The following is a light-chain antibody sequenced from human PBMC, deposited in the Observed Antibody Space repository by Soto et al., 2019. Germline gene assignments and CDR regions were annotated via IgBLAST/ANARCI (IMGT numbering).Light chain of an antibody. CDR1: QSISTW. Sequence: DIRMTQSPSTLSAYVGDRVTFTCRASQSISTWLAWYQQKPGKAPKLLIYDASSLQSDVPSRFSGSGSGTEFTLTISALQTHDFASYYCQQYMNYATFGQGTKVEIK. CDR2: DAS. J-gene: IGKJ1*01. V-gene: IGKV1-5*01. CDR3: QQYMNYAT.